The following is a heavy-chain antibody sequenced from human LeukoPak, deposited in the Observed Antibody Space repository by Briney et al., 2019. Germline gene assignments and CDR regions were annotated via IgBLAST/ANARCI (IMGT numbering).Heavy chain of an antibody. CDR1: GGSFSGYY. Sequence: SETLSLTCAVYGGSFSGYYWSWIRQPPGKGLEWIGEINHSGSTNYNPSLKSRVTISVDTSKNQFSLKLSSVTAADTAVYYYARRKSSEYYYDSSGYYNREPSRYYYGMDVWGQGTTVTVSS. CDR3: ARRKSSEYYYDSSGYYNREPSRYYYGMDV. J-gene: IGHJ6*02. D-gene: IGHD3-22*01. CDR2: INHSGST. V-gene: IGHV4-34*01.